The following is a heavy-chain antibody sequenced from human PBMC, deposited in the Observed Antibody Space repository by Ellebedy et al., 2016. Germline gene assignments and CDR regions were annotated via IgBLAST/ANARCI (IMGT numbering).Heavy chain of an antibody. CDR3: AKSGYSYAWGY. Sequence: GGSLRLSCAASGFTVSSSYISWVRQAPGKGLEWVSILTPDGGRAYVDSVKGRFTLSRDNSKNTLYLQINSLTAEDTAVYFCAKSGYSYAWGYWGQGTLVTVSS. V-gene: IGHV3-53*01. J-gene: IGHJ4*02. D-gene: IGHD5-18*01. CDR2: LTPDGGR. CDR1: GFTVSSSY.